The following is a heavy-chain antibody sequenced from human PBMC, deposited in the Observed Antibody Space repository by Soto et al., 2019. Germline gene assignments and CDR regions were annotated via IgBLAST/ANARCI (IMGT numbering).Heavy chain of an antibody. D-gene: IGHD3-16*02. CDR3: ARVCGDYVWGRYRPGYYFDY. J-gene: IGHJ4*02. CDR2: IYYSGST. CDR1: GCSISSGDYY. Sequence: PSETLSLTCTVSGCSISSGDYYWSWIRQPPGKGLEWIGYIYYSGSTYYNPSLKSRVTISVDTSKNQFSLKLSSVTAADTAVFYCARVCGDYVWGRYRPGYYFDYWGQGTLVTVSS. V-gene: IGHV4-30-4*01.